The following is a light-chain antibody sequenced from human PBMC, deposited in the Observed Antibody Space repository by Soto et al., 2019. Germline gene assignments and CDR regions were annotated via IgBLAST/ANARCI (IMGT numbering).Light chain of an antibody. CDR1: QSVSSN. Sequence: EIGMTQSPATLSVSPGERATLSCRASQSVSSNLAWYQQKPGQAPRLIIYGASTRATGIPARFSGSGSGTEFTLTISSLQSEDFAVYYCQQYNKGYTFGQGTKLEIK. CDR3: QQYNKGYT. CDR2: GAS. J-gene: IGKJ2*01. V-gene: IGKV3-15*01.